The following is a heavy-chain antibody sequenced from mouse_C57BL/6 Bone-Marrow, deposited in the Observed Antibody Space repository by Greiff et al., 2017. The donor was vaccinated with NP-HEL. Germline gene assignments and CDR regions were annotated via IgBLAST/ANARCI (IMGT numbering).Heavy chain of an antibody. Sequence: VQLQQSGAELVRPGTSVKVSCKASGYAFTNYLIEWVKQRPGQGLEWIGVINPGSGGTNYNEKFKGKATLTADKSSSTAYMQLSSLTSEDSAVYYCAIPIREDYWGQGTSVTVSS. CDR1: GYAFTNYL. V-gene: IGHV1-54*01. CDR2: INPGSGGT. CDR3: AIPIREDY. J-gene: IGHJ4*01.